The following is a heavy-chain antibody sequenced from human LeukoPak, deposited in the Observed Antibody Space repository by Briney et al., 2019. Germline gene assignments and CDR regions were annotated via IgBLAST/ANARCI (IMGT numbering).Heavy chain of an antibody. CDR3: ARMIAVAGDAFDI. Sequence: ASVKVSCKASGYTFIGYYMHWVRQAPGQGVEWMGWINPNSGDTNYAQKFQGRVTMTRDTSISTAYMDLSRLRSDDTAVYYCARMIAVAGDAFDIWGQGTMVTVSS. V-gene: IGHV1-2*02. CDR1: GYTFIGYY. J-gene: IGHJ3*02. CDR2: INPNSGDT. D-gene: IGHD6-19*01.